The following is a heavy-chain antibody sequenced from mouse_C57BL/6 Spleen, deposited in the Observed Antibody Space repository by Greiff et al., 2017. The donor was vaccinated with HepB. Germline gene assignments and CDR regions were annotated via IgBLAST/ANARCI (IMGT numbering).Heavy chain of an antibody. D-gene: IGHD2-5*01. V-gene: IGHV1-52*01. CDR2: IDPSDSET. CDR1: GYTFTSYW. CDR3: ARSYSNYAYYAMDY. J-gene: IGHJ4*01. Sequence: QVHVKQSGAELVRPGSSVKLSCKASGYTFTSYWMHWVKQRPIQGLEWIGNIDPSDSETHYNQKFKDKATLTVDKSSSTAYMQLSSLTSEDSAVYYCARSYSNYAYYAMDYWGQGTSVTVSS.